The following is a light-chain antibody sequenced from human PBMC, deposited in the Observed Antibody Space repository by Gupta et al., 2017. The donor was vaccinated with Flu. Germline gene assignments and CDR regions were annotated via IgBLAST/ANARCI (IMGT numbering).Light chain of an antibody. Sequence: SYVLTQPPSVSVAPGQTARISCGGNNIGSKTVQCYQQIPGPAPVLVVYGDRDRPSGISERISGSNSGNTAALTISRVEVGDEAYDYCHVWDATSDHVVFGGGTKLTVL. J-gene: IGLJ2*01. CDR2: GDR. V-gene: IGLV3-21*02. CDR3: HVWDATSDHVV. CDR1: NIGSKT.